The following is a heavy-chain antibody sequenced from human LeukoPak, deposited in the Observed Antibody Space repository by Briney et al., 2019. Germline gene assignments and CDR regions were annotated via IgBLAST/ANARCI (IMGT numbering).Heavy chain of an antibody. D-gene: IGHD2-15*01. CDR3: ARANGPPID. CDR1: GFSFRSYW. J-gene: IGHJ4*02. V-gene: IGHV3-74*01. Sequence: GGSLRLSCAASGFSFRSYWMHWVRQAPGKGLVWVSDIDSDGTTTRYADSVKGRFTISRDNANNKLCLQMDSLRAEDTAVYYCARANGPPIDWGQGTLVTVSS. CDR2: IDSDGTTT.